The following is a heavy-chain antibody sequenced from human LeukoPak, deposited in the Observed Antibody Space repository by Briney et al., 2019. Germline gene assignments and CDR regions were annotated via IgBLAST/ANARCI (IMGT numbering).Heavy chain of an antibody. Sequence: GASVKVSCKASGYTFTTYNINWVRQAPGQGLEWMGWISAYNGNTNYAQKLQGRVTMTTDTSTSTAYMELRSLRSDDTDVYYCARGGVLSSAQGSDYWGQGTLVTVSS. CDR2: ISAYNGNT. CDR1: GYTFTTYN. J-gene: IGHJ4*02. D-gene: IGHD6-25*01. V-gene: IGHV1-18*01. CDR3: ARGGVLSSAQGSDY.